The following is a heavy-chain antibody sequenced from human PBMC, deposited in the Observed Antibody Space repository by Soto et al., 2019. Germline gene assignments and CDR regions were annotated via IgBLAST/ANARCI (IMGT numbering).Heavy chain of an antibody. Sequence: PGGSLRLSCAASGFTFDDYTMHWVRQAPGKGLEWVSLISWDGGSTYYADSVKGRFTISRDNSKNSLYLQMNSLRTEDTALYYYAKDIGGGRNYGMDVWGQGTTVTVSS. J-gene: IGHJ6*02. CDR1: GFTFDDYT. CDR2: ISWDGGST. CDR3: AKDIGGGRNYGMDV. V-gene: IGHV3-43*01. D-gene: IGHD3-16*01.